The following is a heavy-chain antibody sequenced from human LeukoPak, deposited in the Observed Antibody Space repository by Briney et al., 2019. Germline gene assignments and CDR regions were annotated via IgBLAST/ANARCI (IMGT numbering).Heavy chain of an antibody. CDR2: IIPIFGTA. CDR1: GGTFSSYA. J-gene: IGHJ6*03. D-gene: IGHD3-3*01. CDR3: ASLTYYDFWSGYASYMDV. Sequence: GASVKVSCKASGGTFSSYAISWVRQAPGQGLEWMGGIIPIFGTANYAQKFQGRVTITADKSTSTAYMELSSLRSEDTAVYYCASLTYYDFWSGYASYMDVWGKGTTVTVSS. V-gene: IGHV1-69*06.